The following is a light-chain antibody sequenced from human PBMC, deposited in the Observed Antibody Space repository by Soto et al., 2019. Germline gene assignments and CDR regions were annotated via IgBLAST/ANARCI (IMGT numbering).Light chain of an antibody. CDR1: SGDIGSYNR. Sequence: PASVSGSPGQSITISCTGTSGDIGSYNRVSWYQQHPGKAPKLIIYEVTDRPSGVSNRFPGSKSGNTASLTISGLQAEDEAEYYCSSYTNINTRACVFGTGTKGTVL. CDR2: EVT. J-gene: IGLJ1*01. CDR3: SSYTNINTRACV. V-gene: IGLV2-14*01.